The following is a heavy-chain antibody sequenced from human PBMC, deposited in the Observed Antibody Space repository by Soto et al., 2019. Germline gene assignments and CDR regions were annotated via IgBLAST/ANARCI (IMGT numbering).Heavy chain of an antibody. Sequence: PSETLSLTCTVSGGSISSSSYYWGWIRQPPGKGLEWIGSIYYSGSTYYNPSLKSRVTISVDTSKNQFSLKLSSVTAADTAVYYCARLLFGGYFDYWGQGTLVTVSS. J-gene: IGHJ4*02. D-gene: IGHD2-15*01. V-gene: IGHV4-39*01. CDR2: IYYSGST. CDR1: GGSISSSSYY. CDR3: ARLLFGGYFDY.